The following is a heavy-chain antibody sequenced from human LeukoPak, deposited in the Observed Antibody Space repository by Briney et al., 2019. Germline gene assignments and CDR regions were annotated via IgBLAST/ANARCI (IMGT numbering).Heavy chain of an antibody. CDR1: GFTFSDHY. Sequence: GGSLRLSCAASGFTFSDHYMDWVRQAPGKGLEWVGRTRKKTNSYTTEYAASVKGRFTISRDDSKNSLYLQMNSLKAEDTAVYYCARGLLLLYGEDAFDIWGQGTMVTVSS. V-gene: IGHV3-72*01. CDR2: TRKKTNSYTT. D-gene: IGHD4-17*01. J-gene: IGHJ3*02. CDR3: ARGLLLLYGEDAFDI.